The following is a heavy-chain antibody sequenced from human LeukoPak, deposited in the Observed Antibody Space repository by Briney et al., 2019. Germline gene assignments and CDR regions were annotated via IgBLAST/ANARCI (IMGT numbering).Heavy chain of an antibody. CDR2: INPSGGST. J-gene: IGHJ4*02. D-gene: IGHD2-2*01. CDR1: GYTFTGYY. V-gene: IGHV1-46*03. CDR3: ARDPSSTSWPRTPGMTPDY. Sequence: PGASVKVSCKASGYTFTGYYMHWVRQAPGQGLERMGIINPSGGSTSYAQKFQGRVTMTRDTSTSTVYMELSSLRSEDTAVYYCARDPSSTSWPRTPGMTPDYWGQGTLVTVSS.